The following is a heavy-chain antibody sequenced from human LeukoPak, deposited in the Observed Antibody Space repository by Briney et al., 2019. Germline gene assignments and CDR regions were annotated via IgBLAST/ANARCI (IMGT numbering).Heavy chain of an antibody. V-gene: IGHV2-70*11. CDR3: ARSKLGYCSSTSCSQGDY. CDR1: GFSLSTSGMC. Sequence: SGPALVKPTQTLTLTCTLSGFSLSTSGMCVSWIRQPPGKALEWLARIDWDDDKYYSTSLKTRLTISKDTSKNQVVLTMTNMDPVDTATYYCARSKLGYCSSTSCSQGDYWGQGTLVTVSS. CDR2: IDWDDDK. D-gene: IGHD2-2*01. J-gene: IGHJ4*02.